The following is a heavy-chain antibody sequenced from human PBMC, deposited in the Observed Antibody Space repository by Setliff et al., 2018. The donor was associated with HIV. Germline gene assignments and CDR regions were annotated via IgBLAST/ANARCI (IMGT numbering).Heavy chain of an antibody. CDR3: ARGWFDS. Sequence: PGGSLRLSCAASELTFSNYAMTWVRQAPGKGLEWVSSLSGSGSTIFYADSVKGRFTISRDNAKNSLYLQMNSLRAEDTAFYYCARGWFDSWGQGTLVTVSS. CDR2: LSGSGSTI. J-gene: IGHJ5*01. CDR1: ELTFSNYA. V-gene: IGHV3-48*01.